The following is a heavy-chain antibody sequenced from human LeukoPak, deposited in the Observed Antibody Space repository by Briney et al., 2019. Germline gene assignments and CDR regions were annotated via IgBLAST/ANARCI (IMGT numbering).Heavy chain of an antibody. CDR3: ARPYSSQYYYYYMDV. CDR2: IYYSGST. Sequence: SETLSLTCTVSGGSISSSSYYWGWIRQPPGKGLEWNGSIYYSGSTYYNPSLKSRVTISVVTSKNQFSLKLSSVTAADTAVYYCARPYSSQYYYYYMDVWGKGTTVTVSS. CDR1: GGSISSSSYY. V-gene: IGHV4-39*01. D-gene: IGHD6-13*01. J-gene: IGHJ6*03.